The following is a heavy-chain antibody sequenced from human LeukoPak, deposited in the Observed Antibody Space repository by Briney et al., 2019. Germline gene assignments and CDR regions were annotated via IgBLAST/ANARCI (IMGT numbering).Heavy chain of an antibody. CDR2: ISYDGSNK. CDR3: AKEGYYYDSSGYSFDY. D-gene: IGHD3-22*01. J-gene: IGHJ4*02. Sequence: GGSLRLSCATSGLSFSNYGMHWVRQAPGKGLEWVAVISYDGSNKYYADSVKGRFTISRDNSKNTLYLQMNSLRAEDTAVYYCAKEGYYYDSSGYSFDYWGQGTLVTVSS. V-gene: IGHV3-30*18. CDR1: GLSFSNYG.